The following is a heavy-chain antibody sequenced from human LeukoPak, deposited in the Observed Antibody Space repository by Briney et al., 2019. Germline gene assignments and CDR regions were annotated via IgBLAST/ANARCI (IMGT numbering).Heavy chain of an antibody. CDR1: RGPISAPC. J-gene: IGHJ3*02. CDR3: ARGVDCTDLTFDI. V-gene: IGHV4-59*11. Sequence: PSETLTLTYTVSRGPISAPCWTWVRQSPREGLKRSGYVSYSGSTNYNPSLKSRITVSVDTSKNQFSLRLSSVTAADTAVYYCARGVDCTDLTFDIWGQGTMVTVSS. D-gene: IGHD2-8*02. CDR2: VSYSGST.